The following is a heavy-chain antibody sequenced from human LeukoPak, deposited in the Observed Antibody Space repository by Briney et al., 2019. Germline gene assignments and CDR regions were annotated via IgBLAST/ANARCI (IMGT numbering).Heavy chain of an antibody. CDR3: SKASIQEYYFGY. V-gene: IGHV3-9*01. Sequence: GGSLRLSCAASGFTFDDYAMHWVRQAPGKGLEWVSGISWNSGSIGYADSVKGRFTISRDNAKNSLYLQMNSLRAEDTAFYYCSKASIQEYYFGYWGQGTLVTVSS. D-gene: IGHD5-18*01. J-gene: IGHJ4*02. CDR2: ISWNSGSI. CDR1: GFTFDDYA.